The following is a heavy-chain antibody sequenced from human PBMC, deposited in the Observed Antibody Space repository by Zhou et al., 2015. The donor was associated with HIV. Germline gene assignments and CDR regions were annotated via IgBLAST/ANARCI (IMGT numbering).Heavy chain of an antibody. J-gene: IGHJ4*02. CDR1: GFNIDEAS. V-gene: IGHV3-15*01. Sequence: DVQLVESGGDLVKPGGCLRLSCEVSGFNIDEASLTWVRQAPGKGLEWIGRIKSKTDSGTIEYAAPVQGRFTLSRNTLKNILFLQMSDLETNDSAVYFCATDETYGSGSFLDSWGPGTLVTVSS. CDR2: IKSKTDSGTI. D-gene: IGHD3-10*01. CDR3: ATDETYGSGSFLDS.